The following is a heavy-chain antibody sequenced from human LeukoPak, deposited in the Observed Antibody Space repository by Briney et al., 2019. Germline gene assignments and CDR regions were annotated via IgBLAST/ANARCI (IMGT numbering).Heavy chain of an antibody. J-gene: IGHJ4*02. CDR3: ARQALVIAVY. D-gene: IGHD6-19*01. V-gene: IGHV4-39*01. CDR1: GGSISSSNYY. Sequence: SETLSLTRTVSGGSISSSNYYWGWIRQPPGKGLEWIGNIYYSGSTYYNPSLKSRLTISVDTSENQFSLKLSSVTAADTAVYYCARQALVIAVYWGQGTLVTVSS. CDR2: IYYSGST.